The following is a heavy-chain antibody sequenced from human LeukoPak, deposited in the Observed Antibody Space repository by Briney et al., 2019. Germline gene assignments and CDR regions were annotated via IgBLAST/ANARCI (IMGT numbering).Heavy chain of an antibody. D-gene: IGHD5-18*01. Sequence: GGSLRLSCAASGFTFSSYSMNWVRQAPGKGLEWVSSISSSSSYIYSADSVKGRFTISRDNAKNSLYLQMNSLRAEDTAVYYCARDPLGTAIYAGVDYWGQGTLVTVSS. CDR3: ARDPLGTAIYAGVDY. CDR2: ISSSSSYI. V-gene: IGHV3-21*04. CDR1: GFTFSSYS. J-gene: IGHJ4*02.